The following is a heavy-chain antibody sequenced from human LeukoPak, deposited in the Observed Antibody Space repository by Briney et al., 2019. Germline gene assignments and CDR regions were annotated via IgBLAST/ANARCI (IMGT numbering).Heavy chain of an antibody. J-gene: IGHJ4*02. D-gene: IGHD3-22*01. CDR3: ASYSYDSSGYYFS. CDR2: ISSSSSYI. V-gene: IGHV3-21*01. CDR1: GFTFSSYS. Sequence: PGGSLRLSCAASGFTFSSYSMNWVRQAPGKGLEWVSSISSSSSYIYYADSVKGRFTISRDNAKNSLYLQMNSLRAEDTAVYYCASYSYDSSGYYFSWGQGTLVTVSS.